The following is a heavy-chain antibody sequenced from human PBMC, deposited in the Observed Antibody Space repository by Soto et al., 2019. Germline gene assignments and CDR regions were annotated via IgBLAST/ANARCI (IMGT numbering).Heavy chain of an antibody. J-gene: IGHJ4*02. CDR1: GNTLTSFY. CDR3: ARPPGYVTDWYYFDT. D-gene: IGHD3-9*01. V-gene: IGHV1-2*02. CDR2: LSPTTGGT. Sequence: ASVKVSCKTSGNTLTSFYIHWVRQAPGQGLEWVGRLSPTTGGTNYAQHFQGRVTVTWDMSTFTAYMELSSLIYEDTSVYYCARPPGYVTDWYYFDTWGQGTQVTVS.